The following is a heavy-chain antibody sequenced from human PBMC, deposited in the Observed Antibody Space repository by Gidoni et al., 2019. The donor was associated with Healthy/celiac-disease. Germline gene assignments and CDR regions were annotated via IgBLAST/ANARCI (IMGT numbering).Heavy chain of an antibody. CDR3: AKEHRDNCLTYGPEYFQH. D-gene: IGHD4-17*01. V-gene: IGHV3-23*01. Sequence: EVQLLESGVGLVQPGGSLRLSCAASGFTFSSDAMSWVHRAPGKGLECVSAISGSGGSTYYADSVKGLLPISRDNSKNTLYLKMNSMRAEDTAVYYCAKEHRDNCLTYGPEYFQHWGQGTLVTVSS. CDR2: ISGSGGST. CDR1: GFTFSSDA. J-gene: IGHJ1*01.